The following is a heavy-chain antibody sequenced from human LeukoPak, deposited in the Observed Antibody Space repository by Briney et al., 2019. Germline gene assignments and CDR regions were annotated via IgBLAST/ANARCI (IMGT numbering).Heavy chain of an antibody. V-gene: IGHV3-30*18. CDR1: GFTFSSYG. J-gene: IGHJ4*02. CDR3: AKDRQKVAATGLNDY. CDR2: ISYDGSNK. D-gene: IGHD2-15*01. Sequence: GGSLRLSCAASGFTFSSYGMHWVHQAPGKGLEWVAVISYDGSNKYYADSVEGRFTISRDNSKNTLYLQMNSLRAEDTAVYYCAKDRQKVAATGLNDYWGQGTLVTVSS.